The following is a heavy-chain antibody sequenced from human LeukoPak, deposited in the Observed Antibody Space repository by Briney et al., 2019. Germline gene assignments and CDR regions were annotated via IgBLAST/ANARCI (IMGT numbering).Heavy chain of an antibody. CDR3: ARDFVWAVDY. Sequence: GASVKVSCKAFGFTFSSYHIHWVRQAPGQGLEWMGIIKPRDDSTIYAQKFQGRLIMTWDTSTSTAYMELSSLRSDDTALYYCARDFVWAVDYWGQESLVTVSS. D-gene: IGHD3-16*01. V-gene: IGHV1-46*01. CDR2: IKPRDDST. J-gene: IGHJ4*02. CDR1: GFTFSSYH.